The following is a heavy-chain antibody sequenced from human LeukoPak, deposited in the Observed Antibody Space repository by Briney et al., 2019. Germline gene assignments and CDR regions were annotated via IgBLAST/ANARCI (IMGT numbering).Heavy chain of an antibody. CDR2: TYYRSKWYN. CDR1: GDSVSSNRAS. V-gene: IGHV6-1*01. CDR3: SRSDGGSDFDY. J-gene: IGHJ4*02. Sequence: SQTLSLTCAISGDSVSSNRASWTWIRQSPSRGLEWLGRTYYRSKWYNDYAVSLKSRISINPDTSKNQFSLQLNSVTPEDTAAYYCSRSDGGSDFDYWGQGTLVTVSS. D-gene: IGHD5-24*01.